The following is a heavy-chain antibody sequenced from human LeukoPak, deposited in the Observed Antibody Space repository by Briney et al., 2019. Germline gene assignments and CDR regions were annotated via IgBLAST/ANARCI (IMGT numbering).Heavy chain of an antibody. D-gene: IGHD3-22*01. CDR1: GFTFSSYS. Sequence: GGSLRLSCAASGFTFSSYSMNWVRQAPGKGLEWVSAISGSGGSTYYADSVKGRFTISRDNYKNTLYLQMNSLRAEDTAVYYCAKEGPNYYDSSGPFDYWGQGTLVTVSS. J-gene: IGHJ4*02. V-gene: IGHV3-23*01. CDR2: ISGSGGST. CDR3: AKEGPNYYDSSGPFDY.